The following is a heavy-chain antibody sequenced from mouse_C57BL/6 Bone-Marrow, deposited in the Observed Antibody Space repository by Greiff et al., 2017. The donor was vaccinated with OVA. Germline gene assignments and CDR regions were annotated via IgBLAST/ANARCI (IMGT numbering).Heavy chain of an antibody. CDR1: GFTFSDYY. J-gene: IGHJ4*01. D-gene: IGHD3-3*01. V-gene: IGHV5-12*01. CDR3: ARYGLAMDY. CDR2: ISNGGGST. Sequence: EVQLQESGGGLVQPGGSLKLSCAASGFTFSDYYMYWVRQTPEKRLEWVAYISNGGGSTYYPDTVKGRFTISRDNAKNTLYLQMSRLKSEDTAMYYCARYGLAMDYWGQGTSVTVSS.